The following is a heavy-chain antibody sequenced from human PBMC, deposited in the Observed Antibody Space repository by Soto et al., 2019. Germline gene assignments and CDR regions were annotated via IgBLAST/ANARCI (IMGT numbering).Heavy chain of an antibody. CDR3: ARRDYIGSYHFDY. CDR2: ISDSGNT. J-gene: IGHJ4*02. CDR1: GGSISSRSHH. D-gene: IGHD1-26*01. Sequence: SETLSLTCTVSGGSISSRSHHWCWIRQAPGRGLEWIGTISDSGNTYSNSSLRGRVTISVDPAKNQFSLRLTSVTAADTAVYYCARRDYIGSYHFDYWGQGALVTVSS. V-gene: IGHV4-39*01.